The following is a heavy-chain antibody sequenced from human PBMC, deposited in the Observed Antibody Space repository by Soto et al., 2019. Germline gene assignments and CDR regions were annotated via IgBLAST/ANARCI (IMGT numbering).Heavy chain of an antibody. CDR3: ARVTSCCYGMDV. V-gene: IGHV3-53*01. D-gene: IGHD2-2*01. Sequence: SLRLSCAASGFTVSSSYMSLVRQAPGKGLEWVSVIYSGGFTLSADSVKGRFTISRDNSKNTLFLQMNSLRAEDTAVYYCARVTSCCYGMDVWGQGTKVTVS. CDR1: GFTVSSSY. J-gene: IGHJ6*02. CDR2: IYSGGFT.